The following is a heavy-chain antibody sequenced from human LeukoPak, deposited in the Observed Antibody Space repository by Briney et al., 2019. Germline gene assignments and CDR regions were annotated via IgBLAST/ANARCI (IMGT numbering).Heavy chain of an antibody. Sequence: PSETLSLTCTVSGGSVSSSSYYWGWIRQPPGKGLEWIGSIYYSGSTYYNPSLKSRVTISVDTSKNQFSLKLSSVTAADTAVYYCARHSSVRSPFDYWGQGTLVAVSS. CDR3: ARHSSVRSPFDY. V-gene: IGHV4-39*01. CDR2: IYYSGST. J-gene: IGHJ4*02. D-gene: IGHD5/OR15-5a*01. CDR1: GGSVSSSSYY.